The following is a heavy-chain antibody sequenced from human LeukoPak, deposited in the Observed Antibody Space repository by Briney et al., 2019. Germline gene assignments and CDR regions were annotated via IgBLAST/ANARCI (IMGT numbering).Heavy chain of an antibody. D-gene: IGHD3-9*01. V-gene: IGHV4-34*01. Sequence: PSETLSLTCAVYGGSFSGYYWSWIRQPPGKGLEWIGEINHSGSTNNNPSLKSRVTISVDTSKNQFSLKLNSVTAADTAVYYCARALTGYYYLDYWGQGTLVTVSS. J-gene: IGHJ4*02. CDR1: GGSFSGYY. CDR3: ARALTGYYYLDY. CDR2: INHSGST.